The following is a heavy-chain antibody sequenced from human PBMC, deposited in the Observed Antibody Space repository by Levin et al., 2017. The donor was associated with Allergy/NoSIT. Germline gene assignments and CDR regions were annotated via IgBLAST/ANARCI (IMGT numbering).Heavy chain of an antibody. Sequence: GGSLRLSCAASGFTFTSFWMTWVRQAPGKGLEWVANIERDGSEAYYVDSVKGRFTISRDNAKNSVYLQMNSLRVDDTAVYYCAREEGWGYHYGMDVWGQGTTVTVSS. J-gene: IGHJ6*02. D-gene: IGHD3-16*02. CDR3: AREEGWGYHYGMDV. CDR2: IERDGSEA. CDR1: GFTFTSFW. V-gene: IGHV3-7*01.